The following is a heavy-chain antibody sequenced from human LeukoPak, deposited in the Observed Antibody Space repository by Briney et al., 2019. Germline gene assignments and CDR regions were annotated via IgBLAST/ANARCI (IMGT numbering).Heavy chain of an antibody. CDR2: IWLDGSAT. V-gene: IGHV3-33*01. CDR3: ARDLNREDFDY. D-gene: IGHD1-14*01. J-gene: IGHJ4*02. CDR1: GFVFSNYG. Sequence: GGFLRLSCAASGFVFSNYGMHWVRQAPGKGLEWVAIIWLDGSATYYGDSVKGRLTVSRDNSNNTLYLQMNSLRVEDTAVYYCARDLNREDFDYWGQGTLVAVSS.